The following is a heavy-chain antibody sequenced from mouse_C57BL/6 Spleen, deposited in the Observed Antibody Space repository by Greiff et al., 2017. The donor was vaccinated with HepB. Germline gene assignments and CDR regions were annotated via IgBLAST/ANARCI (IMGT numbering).Heavy chain of an antibody. D-gene: IGHD1-1*01. V-gene: IGHV1-82*01. J-gene: IGHJ3*01. Sequence: QVQLKESGPELVKPGASVKISCKASGYAFSSSWMNWVKQRPGKGLEWIGRIYPGDGDTNYNGKFKGKATLTADKSSSTAYMQLSSLTSEDSAVYFCAREGDYGSSYAPFAYWGQGTLVTVSA. CDR3: AREGDYGSSYAPFAY. CDR1: GYAFSSSW. CDR2: IYPGDGDT.